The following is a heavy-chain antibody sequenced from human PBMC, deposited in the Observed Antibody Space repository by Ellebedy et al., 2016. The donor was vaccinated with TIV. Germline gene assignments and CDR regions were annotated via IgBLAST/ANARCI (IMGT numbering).Heavy chain of an antibody. Sequence: MPSETLSLTCTVSGGSXLSSSYYWVXXLQPPGLGLGWIGSIYYSGSTYYNPSLKSRVTISVDTSKNQFSLKLSSVTAADTAVYYCARHLIPGDGGRRDNWFDPWGQGTLVTVSS. V-gene: IGHV4-39*01. CDR3: ARHLIPGDGGRRDNWFDP. CDR1: GGSXLSSSYY. CDR2: IYYSGST. D-gene: IGHD2-2*02. J-gene: IGHJ5*02.